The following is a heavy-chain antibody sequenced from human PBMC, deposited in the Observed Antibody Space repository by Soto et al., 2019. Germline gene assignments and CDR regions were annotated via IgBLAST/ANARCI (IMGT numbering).Heavy chain of an antibody. Sequence: GESLNISCKGSGYSFTSYWIGWVRQMPGKGLEWMGIIYPGDSDTRYSPSFQGQVTISADKSISTAYLQWSSLKASDTAMYYCARHERWELLPIKGFDPWGQGTLVTVS. D-gene: IGHD1-26*01. J-gene: IGHJ5*02. CDR2: IYPGDSDT. CDR1: GYSFTSYW. V-gene: IGHV5-51*01. CDR3: ARHERWELLPIKGFDP.